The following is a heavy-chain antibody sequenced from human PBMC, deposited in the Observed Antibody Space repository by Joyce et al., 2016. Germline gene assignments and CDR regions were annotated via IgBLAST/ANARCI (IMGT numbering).Heavy chain of an antibody. Sequence: INPNSGGTNYAQNFQGRVTMTRDTSVSTAYMELSSLRSDDTAVYHSARGFSTGYFDYWGQGTLVPVSS. D-gene: IGHD3/OR15-3a*01. J-gene: IGHJ4*02. CDR3: ARGFSTGYFDY. CDR2: INPNSGGT. V-gene: IGHV1-2*02.